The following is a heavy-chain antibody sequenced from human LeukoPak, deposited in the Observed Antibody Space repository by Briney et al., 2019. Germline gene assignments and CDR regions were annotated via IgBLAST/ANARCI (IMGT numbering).Heavy chain of an antibody. V-gene: IGHV3-66*01. CDR2: IYSGVGGNT. J-gene: IGHJ4*02. Sequence: GGSLTLSCAASGLTVSSNYMSWVRQAPGKGLEWVSVIYSGVGGNTYYADSVKGRFTIYRDNSKNTLYPQMNSLRAEDTAVYYCARANYYDISGYDYWGQGPLVTVAS. CDR3: ARANYYDISGYDY. D-gene: IGHD3-22*01. CDR1: GLTVSSNY.